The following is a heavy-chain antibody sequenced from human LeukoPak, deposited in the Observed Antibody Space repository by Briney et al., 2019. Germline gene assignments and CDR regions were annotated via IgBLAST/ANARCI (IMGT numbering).Heavy chain of an antibody. Sequence: PGGSLRLSCAASGFTFSSYSMNWVRQAPGKGLEWVLSISSSSSYIYYADSVKGRFTISRDNAKNSLYLQMNSLRAEDTAVYYCARMIYRRYSGYYSGFDYWGQGTLVTVSS. D-gene: IGHD3-22*01. CDR1: GFTFSSYS. J-gene: IGHJ4*02. CDR3: ARMIYRRYSGYYSGFDY. CDR2: ISSSSSYI. V-gene: IGHV3-21*01.